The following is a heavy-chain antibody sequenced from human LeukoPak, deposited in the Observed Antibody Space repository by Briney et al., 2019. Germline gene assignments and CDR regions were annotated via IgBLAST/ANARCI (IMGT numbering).Heavy chain of an antibody. D-gene: IGHD3-3*01. Sequence: PGKSLRLSCAASGFTFSSYDIHWVRQAPGKGLEWVAVISYDGSNKYYADSVKGRFTISRDNSKNTLYLQMNSLRAEDTAVYYCAKDQGRFWSGYYTYEAFDIWGQGTMVTVSS. CDR1: GFTFSSYD. J-gene: IGHJ3*02. V-gene: IGHV3-30*18. CDR2: ISYDGSNK. CDR3: AKDQGRFWSGYYTYEAFDI.